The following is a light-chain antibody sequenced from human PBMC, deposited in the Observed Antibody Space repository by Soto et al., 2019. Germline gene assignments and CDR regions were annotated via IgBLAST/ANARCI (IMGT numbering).Light chain of an antibody. J-gene: IGLJ1*01. Sequence: QSVLTQPPSVSAAPGQNVTISCSGTSSNIGNNYVSWYQHLPGTAPKLFIYGNTNRPSGVPDRFSGSKSGTSASLAITGLQAEDEADYHCQSYDSTLGGYVFGTGTKVTVL. CDR2: GNT. V-gene: IGLV1-40*01. CDR3: QSYDSTLGGYV. CDR1: SSNIGNNY.